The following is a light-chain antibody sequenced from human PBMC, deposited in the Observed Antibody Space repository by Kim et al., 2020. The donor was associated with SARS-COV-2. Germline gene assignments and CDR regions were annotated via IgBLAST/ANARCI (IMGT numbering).Light chain of an antibody. CDR1: QSVTSNS. J-gene: IGKJ1*01. Sequence: EIVLTQSPGTLSLSPGERATLSCRASQSVTSNSLAWYQQTPGRAPRLLIYAASRRATAIPDRFSGSGSGTDFTLTISGLEPEDFALYFCQQYGTSPRTFGQGTKVEIK. V-gene: IGKV3-20*01. CDR3: QQYGTSPRT. CDR2: AAS.